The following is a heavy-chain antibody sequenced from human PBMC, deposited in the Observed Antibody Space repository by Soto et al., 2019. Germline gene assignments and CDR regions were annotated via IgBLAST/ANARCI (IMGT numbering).Heavy chain of an antibody. J-gene: IGHJ4*02. Sequence: GESLKISCKGSGYSFTSYWIGWVRQMPGKGLEWMGIIYPGDSDTRYSPSFQDQVTISADKSISTAYLQWSSLKASDTAMYYCARSTYYDFWSGYWLDYWGQGTLVTVSS. D-gene: IGHD3-3*01. CDR1: GYSFTSYW. V-gene: IGHV5-51*03. CDR2: IYPGDSDT. CDR3: ARSTYYDFWSGYWLDY.